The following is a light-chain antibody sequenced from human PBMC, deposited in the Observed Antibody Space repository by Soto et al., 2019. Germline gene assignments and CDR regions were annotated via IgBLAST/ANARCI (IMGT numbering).Light chain of an antibody. CDR1: QSVSSSY. CDR3: QQCGSSPLT. Sequence: EIVLTQSPGTLSLSPGERATLSFRASQSVSSSYLAWYQQKPGQAPRLLIYGASSRATGIPDRFSGSGSGTDFTHTISRLEPEDFAVYYCQQCGSSPLTFGGGTKVDI. CDR2: GAS. J-gene: IGKJ4*01. V-gene: IGKV3-20*01.